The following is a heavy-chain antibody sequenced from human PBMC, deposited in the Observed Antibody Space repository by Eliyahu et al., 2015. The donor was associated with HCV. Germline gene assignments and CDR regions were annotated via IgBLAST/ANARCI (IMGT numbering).Heavy chain of an antibody. CDR1: GFTXGDYA. V-gene: IGHV3-49*05. CDR3: TTFHGTYYYYYGMDV. D-gene: IGHD1-14*01. CDR2: IRSKAYGXTT. Sequence: EVQLVESGGGLVKPGRSLRLSCTASGFTXGDYAMSWFRQAPGKGLEWVGFIRSKAYGXTTEYAASVKGRFTISRDDSKSIAYLQMNSLKTEDTAVYYCTTFHGTYYYYYGMDVWGQGTTVTVSS. J-gene: IGHJ6*02.